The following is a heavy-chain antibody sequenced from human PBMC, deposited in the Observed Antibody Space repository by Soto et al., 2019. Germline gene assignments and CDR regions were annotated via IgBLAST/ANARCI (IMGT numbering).Heavy chain of an antibody. D-gene: IGHD2-2*01. CDR2: ISDSGST. V-gene: IGHV3-23*01. J-gene: IGHJ4*02. CDR1: GFTFSNHA. CDR3: ARDPGGHYCTSTSGLYFFDQ. Sequence: EVQLLESGGALVQPGGSLRLSCSASGFTFSNHAMNWVRQSPGKGLEWVSTISDSGSTYYADSVKGRFTISRDNSKNTLYLQMNSLRAEDTAVYYCARDPGGHYCTSTSGLYFFDQWCQGTLVSVSS.